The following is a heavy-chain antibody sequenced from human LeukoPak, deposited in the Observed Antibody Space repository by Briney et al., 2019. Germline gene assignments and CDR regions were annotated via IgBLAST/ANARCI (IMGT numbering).Heavy chain of an antibody. D-gene: IGHD3-10*01. CDR1: GYTFTGYY. Sequence: ASVKVSCKASGYTFTGYYMHWVRQAPGQGLEWMGWINPNSGGTNYAQKFQGRVTMTRDTSISTAYMELSRLRSDDTAVYYCAGDHLSILWFGETNENDYWGQGTLVTVSS. J-gene: IGHJ4*02. CDR3: AGDHLSILWFGETNENDY. CDR2: INPNSGGT. V-gene: IGHV1-2*02.